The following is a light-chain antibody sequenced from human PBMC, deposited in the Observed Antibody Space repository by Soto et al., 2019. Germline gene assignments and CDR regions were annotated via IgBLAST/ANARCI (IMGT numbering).Light chain of an antibody. CDR1: QSVSSSY. CDR3: QQYGSSAMYT. J-gene: IGKJ2*01. Sequence: EIVSTQSPGTLSLSPGERATLSCRASQSVSSSYLAWYQQKPGQAPRLLIYGASSRATGIPDRFSGSGSGTDFTLTISRLEPEDFAVYYCQQYGSSAMYTFGQGTKLEIK. CDR2: GAS. V-gene: IGKV3-20*01.